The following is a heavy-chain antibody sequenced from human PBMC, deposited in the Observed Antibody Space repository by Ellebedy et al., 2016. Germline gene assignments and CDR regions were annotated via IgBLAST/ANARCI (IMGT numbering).Heavy chain of an antibody. V-gene: IGHV4-59*02. CDR1: GGSVDTYY. J-gene: IGHJ4*02. Sequence: SETLSLXCTVSGGSVDTYYWTWIRQSPGKGLEWIGYVFYGGSTKYNRSLRSRVTISLDTAKNQFSLRLTSVAAADTAVYFCARDVALYSSSPSFDSWGQGTLVTVSS. CDR3: ARDVALYSSSPSFDS. D-gene: IGHD6-6*01. CDR2: VFYGGST.